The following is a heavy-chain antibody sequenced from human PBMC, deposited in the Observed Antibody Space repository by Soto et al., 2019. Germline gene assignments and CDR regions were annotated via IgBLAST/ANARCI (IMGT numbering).Heavy chain of an antibody. D-gene: IGHD2-15*01. J-gene: IGHJ1*01. CDR3: AKGGGGSCYSHFQH. CDR2: ISDSGGST. Sequence: EVQLLESGGGLVQPGGSLRLSCAASGFTFSSCAMSWVRQAPGKGLEWVSVISDSGGSTYYAESVKGRFTISRDSSKNTLYLQMNSLRAEDTAVYYCAKGGGGSCYSHFQHWGQGTLVTVSS. V-gene: IGHV3-23*01. CDR1: GFTFSSCA.